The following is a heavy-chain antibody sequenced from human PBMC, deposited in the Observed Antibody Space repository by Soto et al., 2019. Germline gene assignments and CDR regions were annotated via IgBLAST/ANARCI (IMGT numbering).Heavy chain of an antibody. Sequence: SLRLSCAASGLTFSSYGMHWVRQAPGKGLEWVAVIWYDGSNKYYADSVKGRFTISRDNSKNTLYLQMNSLRAEDTAVYYCASELTTVTTGYYPGMDVWGQGTTVTVS. D-gene: IGHD4-17*01. CDR1: GLTFSSYG. CDR3: ASELTTVTTGYYPGMDV. J-gene: IGHJ6*02. V-gene: IGHV3-33*01. CDR2: IWYDGSNK.